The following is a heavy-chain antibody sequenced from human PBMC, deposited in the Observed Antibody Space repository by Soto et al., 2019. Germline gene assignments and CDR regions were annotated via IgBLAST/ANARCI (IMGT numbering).Heavy chain of an antibody. V-gene: IGHV3-23*01. D-gene: IGHD4-17*01. Sequence: QLLESGGGLVQPGGSLRLSCAASGFSFSSYALSWVRQAPGKGLEWVSTFSAGGRAYYAASVKGRFTIAKDTSKKTWRRQASSLRAGDTAVISGAKESMPQHYGDTLFDFWGQGTRVTVSS. J-gene: IGHJ4*02. CDR1: GFSFSSYA. CDR2: FSAGGRA. CDR3: AKESMPQHYGDTLFDF.